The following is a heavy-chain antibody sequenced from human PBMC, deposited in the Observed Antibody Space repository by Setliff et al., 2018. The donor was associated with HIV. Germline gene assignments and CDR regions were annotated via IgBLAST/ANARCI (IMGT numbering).Heavy chain of an antibody. V-gene: IGHV1-2*02. CDR3: ARGIPSDLDY. D-gene: IGHD2-21*01. J-gene: IGHJ4*01. CDR1: GYTFSDYY. Sequence: GASVKVSCKASGYTFSDYYMHWVRQAPGQGLEWMGWINPNSGGTNYAQKFQGRVNMTRDTSISTTYMELSRLRSDDTAVYYCARGIPSDLDYWGQGTLVTVSS. CDR2: INPNSGGT.